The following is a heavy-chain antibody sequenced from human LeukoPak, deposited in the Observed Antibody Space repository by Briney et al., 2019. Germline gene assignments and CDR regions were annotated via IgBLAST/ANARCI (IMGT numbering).Heavy chain of an antibody. CDR2: IDPSGGST. Sequence: ASVKVCCKASAYTFSSYLLHWVRQAPGHGVEWMGIIDPSGGSTDYAQEFQGRVTMTRDTATSTVYMELSSLRSDDTAVYYCARDLGLRGVTNWFDPWGQGTLVTASS. V-gene: IGHV1-46*01. CDR1: AYTFSSYL. J-gene: IGHJ5*02. CDR3: ARDLGLRGVTNWFDP. D-gene: IGHD3-10*01.